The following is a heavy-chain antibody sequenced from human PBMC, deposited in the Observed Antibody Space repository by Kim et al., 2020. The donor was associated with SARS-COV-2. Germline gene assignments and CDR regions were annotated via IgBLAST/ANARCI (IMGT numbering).Heavy chain of an antibody. J-gene: IGHJ6*02. V-gene: IGHV3-66*01. CDR1: GFTVSSNY. D-gene: IGHD6-13*01. CDR3: ARGDPYSSTYYYYYGMDV. CDR2: IYSGGST. Sequence: GGSLRLSCAASGFTVSSNYMSWVRQAPGKGLEWVSVIYSGGSTYYADSVKGRFTISRDNSKNTLYLQMNSLRAEDTAVYYCARGDPYSSTYYYYYGMDVWGQGTTVTVSS.